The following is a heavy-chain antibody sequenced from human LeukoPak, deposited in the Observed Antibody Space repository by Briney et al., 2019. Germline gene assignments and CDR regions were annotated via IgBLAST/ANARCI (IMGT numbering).Heavy chain of an antibody. CDR3: ARVESSWYIEK. J-gene: IGHJ4*02. CDR1: GGSISSYY. D-gene: IGHD6-13*01. CDR2: IYYSGST. V-gene: IGHV4-59*01. Sequence: SETLSLTFTVSGGSISSYYWSWIRQPPGKGLEWIGYIYYSGSTNYNPSLKSRVTISVDTSKNQFSLKLSSVTAADTAVYYCARVESSWYIEKWGQGTLVIVSS.